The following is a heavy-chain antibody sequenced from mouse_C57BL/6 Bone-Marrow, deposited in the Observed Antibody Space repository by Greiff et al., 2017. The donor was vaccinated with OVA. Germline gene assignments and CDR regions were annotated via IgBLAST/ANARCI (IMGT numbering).Heavy chain of an antibody. CDR2: IRNKANGYTT. CDR1: GFTFTDYY. V-gene: IGHV7-3*01. J-gene: IGHJ3*01. D-gene: IGHD4-1*01. Sequence: EVNVVESGGGLVQPGGSLSLSCAASGFTFTDYYMSWVRQPPGKALEWLGFIRNKANGYTTEYSASVKGRFTISRDNSQSILYLQMNALRAEDSATYYCAVLTAWFAYWGQGTLVTVSA. CDR3: AVLTAWFAY.